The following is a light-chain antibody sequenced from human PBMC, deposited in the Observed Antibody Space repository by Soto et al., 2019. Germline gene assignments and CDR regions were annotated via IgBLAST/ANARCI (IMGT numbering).Light chain of an antibody. CDR3: QQYGSSRT. Sequence: EIVLTQSPGTLSLSPGERATLSCRASQSVSSSYLAWYQQKPGQAPRLLIYGASSRATGIPDMFSGSGSGTDFTLTISILEPEDFAVYYCQQYGSSRTFGQGTKVEIK. CDR1: QSVSSSY. V-gene: IGKV3-20*01. J-gene: IGKJ1*01. CDR2: GAS.